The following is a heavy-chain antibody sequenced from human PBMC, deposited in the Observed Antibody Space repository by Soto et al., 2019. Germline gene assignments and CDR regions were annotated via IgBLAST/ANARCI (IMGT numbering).Heavy chain of an antibody. J-gene: IGHJ5*02. D-gene: IGHD3-22*01. CDR1: GYTFTSYD. V-gene: IGHV1-8*01. CDR3: ARGLGNTYYYDSSGYYYLNWFDH. Sequence: ASVKVSCKASGYTFTSYDINWVRQATGQGLEWMGWMNPNSGNTGYAQKFQGRVTMTRNTSISTAYMELSSLRSEDTAVYYCARGLGNTYYYDSSGYYYLNWFDHWGQGTLVTVSS. CDR2: MNPNSGNT.